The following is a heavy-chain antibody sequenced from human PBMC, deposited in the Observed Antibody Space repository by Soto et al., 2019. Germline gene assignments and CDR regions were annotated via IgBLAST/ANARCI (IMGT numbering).Heavy chain of an antibody. CDR1: GFTVSSNY. D-gene: IGHD6-13*01. J-gene: IGHJ6*03. CDR3: ARATAARYYYYYMDV. CDR2: IYSGGST. V-gene: IGHV3-66*01. Sequence: ESGGGLVQPGGSLRLSCAASGFTVSSNYMSWVRQAPGKGLEWVSVIYSGGSTYYADSVKGRFTISRDNSKNTLYLQMNSLRAEDTAVYYCARATAARYYYYYMDVWGKGTTVTVSS.